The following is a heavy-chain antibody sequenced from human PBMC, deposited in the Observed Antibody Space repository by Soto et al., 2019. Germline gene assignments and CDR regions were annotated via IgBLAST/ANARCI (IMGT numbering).Heavy chain of an antibody. CDR1: GFTFSGSA. J-gene: IGHJ6*02. CDR2: IRSKANSYAT. V-gene: IGHV3-73*01. Sequence: GGSLRLSCAASGFTFSGSAMHWVRQASGKGLEWVGRIRSKANSYATAYAASVKGRFTISRDDSKNTAYLQMNSLSSEDTAVYYCARGKWITSDWGPTRENYYEMDVWGQGTTVTV. CDR3: ARGKWITSDWGPTRENYYEMDV. D-gene: IGHD7-27*01.